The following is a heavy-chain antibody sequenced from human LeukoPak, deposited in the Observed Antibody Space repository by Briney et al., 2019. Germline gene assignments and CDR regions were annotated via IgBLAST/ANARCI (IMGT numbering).Heavy chain of an antibody. CDR2: ITSSGGTI. J-gene: IGHJ5*02. D-gene: IGHD3-10*01. Sequence: GGSLRLSCAASGFTFSSSEMNWVRQAPGKGLEWVSYITSSGGTIYYADSVKGRFTISRDNSKNTLYLQMNSLRAEDTAVYYCAKDQDYYNSGTGGFDPWGQGTLVTVSS. CDR1: GFTFSSSE. CDR3: AKDQDYYNSGTGGFDP. V-gene: IGHV3-48*03.